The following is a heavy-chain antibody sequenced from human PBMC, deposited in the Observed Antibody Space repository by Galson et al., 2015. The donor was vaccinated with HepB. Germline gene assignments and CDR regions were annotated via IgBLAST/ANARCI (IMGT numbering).Heavy chain of an antibody. CDR3: ARDVLERQVDYYYCYMDA. CDR1: GGTFSSYA. CDR2: IIPIFGTE. V-gene: IGHV1-69*13. Sequence: SVKVSCKASGGTFSSYAISWVRQAPGQGLEWMGGIIPIFGTENYAQKFQGRVTITADESTSTAYMELSILRSEDTAVYYCARDVLERQVDYYYCYMDAWGNWTTVT. J-gene: IGHJ6*03. D-gene: IGHD1-1*01.